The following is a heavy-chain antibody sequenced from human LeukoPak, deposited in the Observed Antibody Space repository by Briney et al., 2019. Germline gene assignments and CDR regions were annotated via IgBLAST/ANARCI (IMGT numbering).Heavy chain of an antibody. Sequence: SETPSLTCTVSGGSISSGGYYWSWIRQHPGKGLEWIGYIYYSGSTYYNPSLKSRVTISVDTSKNQFSLKLSSVTAADTAVYYCASNSVAGKVLVFDYWGQGTLVTVSS. CDR3: ASNSVAGKVLVFDY. CDR1: GGSISSGGYY. CDR2: IYYSGST. V-gene: IGHV4-31*03. J-gene: IGHJ4*02. D-gene: IGHD6-19*01.